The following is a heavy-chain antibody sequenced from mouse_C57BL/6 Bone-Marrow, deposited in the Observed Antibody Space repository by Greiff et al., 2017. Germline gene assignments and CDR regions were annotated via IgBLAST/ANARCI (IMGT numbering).Heavy chain of an antibody. D-gene: IGHD1-1*01. V-gene: IGHV1-81*01. CDR1: GYTFTSYG. CDR3: ARSSITTVAYWYFDV. CDR2: IYPRSGNT. Sequence: QVQLKQSGAELARPGASVKLSCKASGYTFTSYGISWVKQRTGQGLEWIGEIYPRSGNTYYNEKFKGKAILTADKSSSTAYMELRSLTSEDSAVYFCARSSITTVAYWYFDVWGTGTTVTVSS. J-gene: IGHJ1*03.